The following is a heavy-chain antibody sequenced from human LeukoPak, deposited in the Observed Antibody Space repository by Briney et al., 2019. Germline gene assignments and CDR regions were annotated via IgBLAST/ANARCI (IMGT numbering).Heavy chain of an antibody. V-gene: IGHV1-18*01. CDR2: ISAYNGNT. CDR1: GYTVTSDG. J-gene: IGHJ3*02. CDR3: ARVKTKYYYDSSGNAFDI. D-gene: IGHD3-22*01. Sequence: ASVKVSCKASGYTVTSDGISWVRQAPGQGLERIGWISAYNGNTNYAQKLQGRVTMTTDTSTSTAYMELRSLRSDDTAVYYCARVKTKYYYDSSGNAFDIWGQGTMVTVSS.